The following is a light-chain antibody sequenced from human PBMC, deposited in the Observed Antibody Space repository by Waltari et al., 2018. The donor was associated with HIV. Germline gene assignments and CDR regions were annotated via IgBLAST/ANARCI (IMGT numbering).Light chain of an antibody. CDR2: AVS. CDR1: QGVGSY. V-gene: IGKV1-9*01. J-gene: IGKJ4*01. Sequence: IQLTQSTSFLSASVGDRVRITCRATQGVGSYLAWYQKKPGKAPNLLIYAVSVLQSGVPSRFSGSGSGTEFTLTISGLQPEDLATYYCQQLKTYPVTFGGGTKVDSK. CDR3: QQLKTYPVT.